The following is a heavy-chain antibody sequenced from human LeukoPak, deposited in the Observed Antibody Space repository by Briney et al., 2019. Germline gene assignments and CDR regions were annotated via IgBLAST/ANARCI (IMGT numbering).Heavy chain of an antibody. D-gene: IGHD2-15*01. CDR1: GYTFTSYG. CDR2: MNPNSGNT. V-gene: IGHV1-8*01. CDR3: ARGLRILGDSPSVRYYYYYMDV. Sequence: ASVKVSCKASGYTFTSYGINWVRQATGQGLEWMGWMNPNSGNTGYAQKFQGRVTMTRNTSISTAYMELSSLRSEDTAVYYCARGLRILGDSPSVRYYYYYMDVWGKGTTVTVSS. J-gene: IGHJ6*03.